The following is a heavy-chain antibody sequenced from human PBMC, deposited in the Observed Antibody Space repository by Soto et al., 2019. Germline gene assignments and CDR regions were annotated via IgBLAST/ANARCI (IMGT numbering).Heavy chain of an antibody. CDR3: GRQDGWYAIEY. V-gene: IGHV4-59*08. Sequence: PSETLSLTCTVSGGSISSYYWTWIRQPPGKGLEWIGYVYSGDRTNYNPSLKSRVTISGDTSKNQFSLTLRSVTAADTAVYYCGRQDGWYAIEYWGQGTLVTVSS. CDR2: VYSGDRT. J-gene: IGHJ4*02. CDR1: GGSISSYY. D-gene: IGHD6-19*01.